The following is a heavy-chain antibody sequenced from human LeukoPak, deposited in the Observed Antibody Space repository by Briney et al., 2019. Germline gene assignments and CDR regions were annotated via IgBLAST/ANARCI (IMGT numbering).Heavy chain of an antibody. CDR2: ISAYNGNT. D-gene: IGHD3-3*01. CDR1: GYTFTSYG. V-gene: IGHV1-18*01. J-gene: IGHJ4*02. CDR3: ARGLTDFWSGYASGF. Sequence: ASVKVSCKTSGYTFTSYGISWVRQAPGQGLEWMGWISAYNGNTNYAQKLQGRVTMTTDTSTSTAYMELRSLRSDDTAVYYCARGLTDFWSGYASGFWGQGTLVTVSS.